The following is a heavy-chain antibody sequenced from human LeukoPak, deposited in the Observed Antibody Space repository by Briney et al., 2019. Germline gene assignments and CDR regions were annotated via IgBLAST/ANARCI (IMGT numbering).Heavy chain of an antibody. V-gene: IGHV3-74*01. Sequence: PGGSLRLSCAASGFTFSTYWMHWVRHAPGKGLVWVSRSNGDGSSKFFADSVKGRFTVSRDNAKNTLFLQMNSLRADDTAVYYCVREVYSTTWYSLDFWGQGTLVTVSS. J-gene: IGHJ4*02. CDR2: SNGDGSSK. D-gene: IGHD6-13*01. CDR3: VREVYSTTWYSLDF. CDR1: GFTFSTYW.